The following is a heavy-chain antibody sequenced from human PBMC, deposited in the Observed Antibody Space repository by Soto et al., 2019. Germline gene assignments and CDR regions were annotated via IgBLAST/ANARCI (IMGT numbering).Heavy chain of an antibody. D-gene: IGHD1-1*01. CDR1: GFIFSEYG. CDR2: IYYDGSNE. J-gene: IGHJ6*01. Sequence: GGSLRLSCGASGFIFSEYGMHLVRQAPGKGLECVSVIYYDGSNEHYSESVRGRFTISRDNSKNMLYLEMNSLRAEDTAIYYCARWWNDEEWVETMDVWGQGTTVTVSS. CDR3: ARWWNDEEWVETMDV. V-gene: IGHV3-33*01.